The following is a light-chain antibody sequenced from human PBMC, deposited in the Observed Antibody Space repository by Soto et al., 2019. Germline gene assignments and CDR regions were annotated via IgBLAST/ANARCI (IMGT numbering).Light chain of an antibody. CDR1: NSNIGYNY. CDR3: QSYDSGLPWV. CDR2: GSN. J-gene: IGLJ3*02. Sequence: QSVLTQPPSVSAAPGQTVTISCSGSNSNIGYNYVSWYQQLPGTAPKLLIYGSNNRPSGVPDRFSGSKSGTSASLAITGLQADDEATYYCQSYDSGLPWVFGGGTKLTVL. V-gene: IGLV1-40*01.